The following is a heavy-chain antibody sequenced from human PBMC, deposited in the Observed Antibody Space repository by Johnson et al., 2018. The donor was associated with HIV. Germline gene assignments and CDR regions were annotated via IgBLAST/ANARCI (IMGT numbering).Heavy chain of an antibody. J-gene: IGHJ3*02. CDR3: AKGEDSSGYALNDAFDI. CDR1: GFTFSDYY. CDR2: ISTSGSSI. D-gene: IGHD3-22*01. Sequence: QVQLVESGGGLVKPGGSLRLSCAASGFTFSDYYMSWIRQAPGKGLEWISYISTSGSSIYYADSVKGRFTISRDNSKNTLYLQMNSLRAEDTALYYCAKGEDSSGYALNDAFDIWGQGTMVTVSS. V-gene: IGHV3-11*01.